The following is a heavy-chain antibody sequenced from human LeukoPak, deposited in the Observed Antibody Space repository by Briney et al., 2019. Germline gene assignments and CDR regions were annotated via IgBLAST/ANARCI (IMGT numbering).Heavy chain of an antibody. CDR3: ARPGYNWNYGAFDI. D-gene: IGHD1-7*01. CDR1: GYTFTGYY. J-gene: IGHJ3*02. CDR2: IIPIFGTA. V-gene: IGHV1-69*06. Sequence: GASVKVSCKASGYTFTGYYMHWVRQAPGQGLEWMGGIIPIFGTANYAQKFQGSVTITADKSTSTAYMELSSLRSEDTAVYYCARPGYNWNYGAFDIWGQGTMVTVSS.